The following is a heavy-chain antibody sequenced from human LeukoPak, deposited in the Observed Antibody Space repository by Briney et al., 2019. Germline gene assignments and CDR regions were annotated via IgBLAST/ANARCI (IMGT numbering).Heavy chain of an antibody. J-gene: IGHJ6*02. CDR1: GFTFSSYA. D-gene: IGHD2-2*01. CDR2: ISGSGGST. V-gene: IGHV3-23*01. CDR3: AKDSSKLYYYYGMDV. Sequence: GGSLRLSCAASGFTFSSYAMSWVRQAPGKGLEWVSAISGSGGSTYYADSVKGRFTISRDNSKNTLYLQMNSLRAEDTAVYYCAKDSSKLYYYYGMDVWGQGTTVTVSS.